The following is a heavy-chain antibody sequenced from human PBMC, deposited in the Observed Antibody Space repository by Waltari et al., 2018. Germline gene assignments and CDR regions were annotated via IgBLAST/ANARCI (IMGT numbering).Heavy chain of an antibody. CDR3: AKGAMRITGVTRHYDY. CDR1: GFSFSSYA. J-gene: IGHJ4*02. Sequence: DVQLSESGGGLVQPGGSLRLSCAASGFSFSSYAMAWVRQAPGQGWEWVSVISYDGVDTFYADSGKGRFTISRDNSKNTVYLEMNGLRAEDTAVYYCAKGAMRITGVTRHYDYWGQGSLVTVSS. CDR2: ISYDGVDT. V-gene: IGHV3-23*01. D-gene: IGHD1-20*01.